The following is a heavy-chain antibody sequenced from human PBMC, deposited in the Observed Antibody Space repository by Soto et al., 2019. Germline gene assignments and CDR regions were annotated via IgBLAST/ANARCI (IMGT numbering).Heavy chain of an antibody. CDR3: ARARQGYSDY. CDR2: INNDGSST. D-gene: IGHD6-25*01. V-gene: IGHV3-74*01. Sequence: GGSLRLSCAASGFTFSSYSMNWVRQTPGKGLVWVSRINNDGSSTVYADSVKGRFTISRDNAKNTLYLQMNSLRAEDTAVYYCARARQGYSDYWGQGTLVTVSS. CDR1: GFTFSSYS. J-gene: IGHJ4*02.